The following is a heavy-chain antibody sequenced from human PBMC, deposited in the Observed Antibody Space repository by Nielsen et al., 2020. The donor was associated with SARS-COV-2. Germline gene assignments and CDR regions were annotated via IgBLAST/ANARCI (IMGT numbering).Heavy chain of an antibody. V-gene: IGHV3-49*04. CDR3: TRDDFWSGYYSY. J-gene: IGHJ4*02. Sequence: GGSLRLSCTASGFTFGDYAMSWVRQAPGKGLEWVGFIRSKAYGGTTEYAASVKGRFTISRDDSKSIAYLQMNSLKTEDTAVYYCTRDDFWSGYYSYWGQGTLVTVSS. CDR1: GFTFGDYA. D-gene: IGHD3-3*01. CDR2: IRSKAYGGTT.